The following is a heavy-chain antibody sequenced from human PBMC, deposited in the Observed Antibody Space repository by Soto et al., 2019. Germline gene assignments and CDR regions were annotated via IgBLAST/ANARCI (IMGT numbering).Heavy chain of an antibody. Sequence: SETLSLTCTVSGASISTNYWTWIRQSPGKGLEWIGFIYDSETNYNPSLKSRVSISIDTSRNQFSLKLTSVTAADTAVYYCARAEGGYDYGAYYYYMDVWGKGTTVTVSS. D-gene: IGHD5-12*01. V-gene: IGHV4-59*01. CDR1: GASISTNY. CDR2: IYDSET. J-gene: IGHJ6*03. CDR3: ARAEGGYDYGAYYYYMDV.